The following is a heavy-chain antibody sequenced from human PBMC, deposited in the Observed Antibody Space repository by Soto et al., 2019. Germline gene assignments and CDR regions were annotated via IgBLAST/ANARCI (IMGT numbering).Heavy chain of an antibody. Sequence: QSGGSLRLSCTYSGFSSDEHALGWVRQAPGKRLAWVGFTAGQSYGGINAYGASVKGRFTISSDDSKNVLYLHTNGLQADDTATYVCSRDSDFYCLDTWGKGTTFSVSS. CDR2: TAGQSYGGIN. V-gene: IGHV3-49*04. CDR3: SRDSDFYCLDT. J-gene: IGHJ6*04. CDR1: GFSSDEHA.